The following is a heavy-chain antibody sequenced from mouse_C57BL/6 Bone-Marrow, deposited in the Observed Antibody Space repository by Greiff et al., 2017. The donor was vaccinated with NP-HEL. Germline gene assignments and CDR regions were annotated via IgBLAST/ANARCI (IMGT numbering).Heavy chain of an antibody. CDR1: GFTFSDYG. Sequence: EVQRVESGGGLVQPGGSLKLSCAASGFTFSDYGMAWVRQAPRKGPEWVAFISNLAYSIYYADTVTGRFTISRENAKNTLYLEMSSLRSEDTAMYYCARHKDYGSSHHWYFDVWGTGTTVTVSS. J-gene: IGHJ1*03. CDR3: ARHKDYGSSHHWYFDV. V-gene: IGHV5-15*01. CDR2: ISNLAYSI. D-gene: IGHD1-1*01.